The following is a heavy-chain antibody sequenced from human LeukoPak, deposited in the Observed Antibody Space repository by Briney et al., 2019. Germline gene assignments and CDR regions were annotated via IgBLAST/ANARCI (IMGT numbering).Heavy chain of an antibody. Sequence: GGSLRLSCAASGFTFNSYAMSWVRQAPGKGLDWVSAISGSGGSTYYADSVKGRFTISRDNSKNTLYLQMNSLRAEDTAVYYCAKDLVYGGTPRWGQGTLVTVSS. CDR3: AKDLVYGGTPR. V-gene: IGHV3-23*01. CDR2: ISGSGGST. J-gene: IGHJ4*02. D-gene: IGHD4-23*01. CDR1: GFTFNSYA.